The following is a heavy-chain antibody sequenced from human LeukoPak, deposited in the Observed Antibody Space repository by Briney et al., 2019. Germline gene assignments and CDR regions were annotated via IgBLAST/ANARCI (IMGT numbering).Heavy chain of an antibody. J-gene: IGHJ5*02. D-gene: IGHD3-10*01. CDR1: GYTFTSYD. CDR3: ARIEKGYYYGSGSYYWFDP. V-gene: IGHV1-8*01. CDR2: MNPNSGNT. Sequence: EASVKVSCKASGYTFTSYDINWVRQATGQGLEWMGWMNPNSGNTGYAQKFQGRVTMTRNTSISTAYMELSSLRSEDTAVYYCARIEKGYYYGSGSYYWFDPWGQGTLVTVSS.